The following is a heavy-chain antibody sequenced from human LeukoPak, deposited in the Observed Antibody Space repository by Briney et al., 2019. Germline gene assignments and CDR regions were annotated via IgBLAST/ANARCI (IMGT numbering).Heavy chain of an antibody. Sequence: GESLKISCQGSGYSFDYFWIGWVRQMPGKGLDWMGNIYPADSETRYSPSFQGQVTISADKSISTAYLQWSSLKASDTAMYYCARLPSRLIQPFDYWGQGTLVTVSS. CDR2: IYPADSET. J-gene: IGHJ4*02. D-gene: IGHD1-1*01. V-gene: IGHV5-51*01. CDR3: ARLPSRLIQPFDY. CDR1: GYSFDYFW.